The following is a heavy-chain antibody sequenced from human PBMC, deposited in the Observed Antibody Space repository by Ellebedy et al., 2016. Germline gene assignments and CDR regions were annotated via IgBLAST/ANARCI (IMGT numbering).Heavy chain of an antibody. D-gene: IGHD5-18*01. V-gene: IGHV4-59*08. CDR1: GGSISNYY. Sequence: SETLSLTXTVSGGSISNYYWSWIRQPPGKGLEWIGYISYTGSTNYKPSLKSRVTISVDTSKNQFSLKLSSVTAADTAVYYCARHRVRGHNYGFDYWGQGTLVTVSP. CDR2: ISYTGST. CDR3: ARHRVRGHNYGFDY. J-gene: IGHJ4*02.